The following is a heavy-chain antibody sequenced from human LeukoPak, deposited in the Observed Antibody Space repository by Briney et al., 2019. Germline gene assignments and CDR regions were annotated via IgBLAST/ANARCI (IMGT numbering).Heavy chain of an antibody. CDR3: AREDDWNYEDY. CDR1: GFTFSNYW. J-gene: IGHJ4*02. CDR2: IKQDGSEK. Sequence: GGSLRLSGAASGFTFSNYWMSWVRQAPGKGLEWVANIKQDGSEKYYVNSVKGRFTISRDDAKNSLYLQMNSLRAEDTAIYYCAREDDWNYEDYWGQGTLVTVSS. D-gene: IGHD1-7*01. V-gene: IGHV3-7*01.